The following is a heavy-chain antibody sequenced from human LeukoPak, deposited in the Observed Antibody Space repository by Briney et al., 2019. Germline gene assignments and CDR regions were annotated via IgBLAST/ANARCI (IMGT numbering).Heavy chain of an antibody. Sequence: SETLSLTCAVYGGSFSGYYWSWIRQPPGKGLEWIGEINHGGSTNYNPSLKSRVTISVDTSKNQFSLKLSSVTAADTAVYYCASNSSGWFDYWGQGTLVTVSS. J-gene: IGHJ4*02. CDR3: ASNSSGWFDY. CDR2: INHGGST. D-gene: IGHD6-19*01. CDR1: GGSFSGYY. V-gene: IGHV4-34*01.